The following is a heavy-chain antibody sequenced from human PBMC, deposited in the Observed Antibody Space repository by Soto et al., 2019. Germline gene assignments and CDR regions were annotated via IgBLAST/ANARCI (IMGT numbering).Heavy chain of an antibody. D-gene: IGHD4-17*01. Sequence: SGPTLVNPTETLTLTCTVSGFSLTTGKMGVSWIRQPPGKALEWLAHIFSDNESSYSTSLQGRLTISKDTLGSQVVLSMTNVDPVDTATYYCARMNVDSYQFYDAMDVWGQGTTVTVSS. V-gene: IGHV2-26*01. J-gene: IGHJ6*02. CDR1: GFSLTTGKMG. CDR3: ARMNVDSYQFYDAMDV. CDR2: IFSDNES.